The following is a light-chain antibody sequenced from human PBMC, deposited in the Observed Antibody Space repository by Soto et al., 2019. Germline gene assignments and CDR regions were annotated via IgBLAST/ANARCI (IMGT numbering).Light chain of an antibody. CDR1: QSVSNNY. J-gene: IGKJ1*01. V-gene: IGKV3-20*01. Sequence: EIVLTQSPGTLSLSPGERATLSCRASQSVSNNYLAWYQQKPGQAPRLLIYGASSRATGIPDRFSGSGSGTDFTLTISRLEPEEFAVYYCQKYGSSPGTCGQGNKGDIK. CDR2: GAS. CDR3: QKYGSSPGT.